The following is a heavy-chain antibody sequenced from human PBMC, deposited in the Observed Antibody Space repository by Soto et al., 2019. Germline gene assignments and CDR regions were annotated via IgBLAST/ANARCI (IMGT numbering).Heavy chain of an antibody. V-gene: IGHV1-46*01. CDR1: GYTFINYY. Sequence: ASVKVSCKASGYTFINYYIHWVRQAPGQGLEWMAIINPMGGSTNYAQEFQGRVTLTSDTSTSTVYMESSGLRFEDTALFYCARDLAAGDLWGQGTLVTVSS. CDR2: INPMGGST. D-gene: IGHD6-13*01. CDR3: ARDLAAGDL. J-gene: IGHJ5*02.